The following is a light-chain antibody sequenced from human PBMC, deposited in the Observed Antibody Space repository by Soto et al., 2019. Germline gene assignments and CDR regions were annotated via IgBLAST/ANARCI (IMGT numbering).Light chain of an antibody. CDR2: DAS. V-gene: IGKV3-11*01. Sequence: EVVLTQSPDTLSLPPGERATLSCRASQRISSYLAWYQQKPGQAPRLLIYDASSRATGIPARFSGSGSGTDFTLTLSSLEPEVFAVYYCQQLTDWPPQLTFGQGTKVEIK. CDR1: QRISSY. CDR3: QQLTDWPPQLT. J-gene: IGKJ1*01.